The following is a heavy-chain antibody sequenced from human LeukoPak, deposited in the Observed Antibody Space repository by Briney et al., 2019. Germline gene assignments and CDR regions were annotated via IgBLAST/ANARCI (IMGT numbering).Heavy chain of an antibody. CDR1: GFTFSSYW. CDR2: IKQDGSEQ. V-gene: IGHV3-7*03. J-gene: IGHJ1*01. Sequence: SGGSLRLSCAASGFTFSSYWMSWVRQTPGKGLEWVANIKQDGSEQYYVDSVKGRFTISRDNAKNSLYLQMNSLRAEDTALYYCAKDFYGDYGNAEYFQHWGQGTLVTVSS. CDR3: AKDFYGDYGNAEYFQH. D-gene: IGHD4-17*01.